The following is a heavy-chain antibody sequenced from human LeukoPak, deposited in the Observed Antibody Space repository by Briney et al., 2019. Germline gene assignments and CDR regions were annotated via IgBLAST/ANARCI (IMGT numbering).Heavy chain of an antibody. CDR3: AELGITMIGGV. D-gene: IGHD3-10*02. CDR2: ITSDGRST. Sequence: GGSLRLSCAASGFTFSNYWMHWVRQAPGKGLVWVSRITSDGRSTSYVDSVKGRFTISRDNTNNMLFLQMNSLRADDTAVYYCAELGITMIGGVWGKGTTVTISS. J-gene: IGHJ6*04. CDR1: GFTFSNYW. V-gene: IGHV3-74*01.